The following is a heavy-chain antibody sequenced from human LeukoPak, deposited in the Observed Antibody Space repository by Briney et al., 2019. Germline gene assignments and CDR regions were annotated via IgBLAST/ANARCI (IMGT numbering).Heavy chain of an antibody. D-gene: IGHD3-22*01. CDR2: INPNSGGT. J-gene: IGHJ4*02. CDR1: GYTFTGYY. Sequence: ASVKVSCKASGYTFTGYYMHWVRQAPGQGLEWMGWINPNSGGTNYAQKFQGRVTMTRDTSISTAYMELSRLRSDDTAVYYCARDYHDSSGYYYVLDYWGQGTLVTVSS. CDR3: ARDYHDSSGYYYVLDY. V-gene: IGHV1-2*02.